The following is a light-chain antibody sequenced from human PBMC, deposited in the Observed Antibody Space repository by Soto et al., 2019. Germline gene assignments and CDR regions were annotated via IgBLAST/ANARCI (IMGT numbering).Light chain of an antibody. CDR1: QSVSSNN. J-gene: IGKJ3*01. V-gene: IGKV3-20*01. Sequence: EIVLTQSPGTLSLSPGERATLSCRASQSVSSNNLAWYQQRPGQAPRVVIYGASTRATGIPERFSGSGSGTDITLTISRLEPEDFAVYYCQQYGRSPFTFGPGTKVDIK. CDR2: GAS. CDR3: QQYGRSPFT.